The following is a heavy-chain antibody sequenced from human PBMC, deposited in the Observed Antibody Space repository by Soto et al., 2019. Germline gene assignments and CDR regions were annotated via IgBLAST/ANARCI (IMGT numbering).Heavy chain of an antibody. D-gene: IGHD5-18*01. CDR2: ISGSGGST. Sequence: GGSLRLSCAASGFTFSSYAMSWVRQAPGKGLEWVSGISGSGGSTYYVDSVKGRFTISRDNSKNTLYLQMNSLRAEDTAVYYCARDFGYNYGYDAFYIWGQGTMVTVSS. CDR1: GFTFSSYA. J-gene: IGHJ3*02. CDR3: ARDFGYNYGYDAFYI. V-gene: IGHV3-23*01.